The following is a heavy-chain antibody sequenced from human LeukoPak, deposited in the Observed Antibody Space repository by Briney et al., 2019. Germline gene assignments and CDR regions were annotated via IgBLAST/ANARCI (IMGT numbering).Heavy chain of an antibody. CDR2: SFHTGST. J-gene: IGHJ4*02. CDR1: GYSISDGNY. Sequence: SETLSLTCTVSGYSISDGNYWGWIRQPPGKGLEWIGSSFHTGSTYDNPSLKSRVTTSVDTSKNQFSLSLNSVTAADTAVYYCALRRDGYNFGSFYFDYWGQGILVTVSS. D-gene: IGHD5-24*01. V-gene: IGHV4-38-2*02. CDR3: ALRRDGYNFGSFYFDY.